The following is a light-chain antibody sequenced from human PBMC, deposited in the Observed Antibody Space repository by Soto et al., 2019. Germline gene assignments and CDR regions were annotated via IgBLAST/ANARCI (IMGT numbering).Light chain of an antibody. J-gene: IGKJ1*01. Sequence: EIVMTQSPATLSVSPGERATLSCRASQSVSSNLAWYQQKPGQAPRLLIYGASTRSTGIQARFSGSGSGTELTLTISSLQSEDFAVYYCQQYNNWPRTFGQGTKVDIK. CDR3: QQYNNWPRT. V-gene: IGKV3-15*01. CDR1: QSVSSN. CDR2: GAS.